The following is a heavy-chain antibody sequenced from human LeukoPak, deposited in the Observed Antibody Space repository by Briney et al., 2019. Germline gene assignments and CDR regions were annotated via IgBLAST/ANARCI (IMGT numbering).Heavy chain of an antibody. J-gene: IGHJ4*02. CDR2: ISAYSGDT. D-gene: IGHD3-22*01. Sequence: ASVKVSCKASGHTFTIYGISWVRQAPGQGLEWMGWISAYSGDTNYAQKLQGRVTMTTDTSTGTAYMELRSLSSDDTALYYCARAGYYDSRGYSDYWGQGTLVTVSS. CDR1: GHTFTIYG. CDR3: ARAGYYDSRGYSDY. V-gene: IGHV1-18*01.